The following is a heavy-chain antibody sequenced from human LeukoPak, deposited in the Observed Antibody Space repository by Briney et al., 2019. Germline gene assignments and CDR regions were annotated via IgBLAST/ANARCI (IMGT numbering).Heavy chain of an antibody. J-gene: IGHJ5*02. CDR3: ASTNCSSAGCYGANWFDP. CDR2: IYCSGNTF. Sequence: SQTLSLTCTVSRGSISSGDYYWSWIRQPPGKGLEWIGYIYCSGNTFYYNPSLKSRVNISVDTSKTQFTLRLSSVTAVDTAVYYCASTNCSSAGCYGANWFDPWGQGTLVTVSS. CDR1: RGSISSGDYY. D-gene: IGHD2-2*01. V-gene: IGHV4-30-4*08.